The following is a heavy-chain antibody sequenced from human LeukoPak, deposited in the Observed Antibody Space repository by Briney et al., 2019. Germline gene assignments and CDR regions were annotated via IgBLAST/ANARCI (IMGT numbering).Heavy chain of an antibody. Sequence: GSLRLSSAASGFTFSSYWMHWVRQAPGKGLVWVTRINSDGSSTSYADSVKGRFTISRDNAKNTLYLQMNSLRAEDTAVYYCARGRGLWLIAARRNWFDPWGQGTLVTVSS. D-gene: IGHD6-6*01. CDR3: ARGRGLWLIAARRNWFDP. CDR2: INSDGSST. J-gene: IGHJ5*02. V-gene: IGHV3-74*01. CDR1: GFTFSSYW.